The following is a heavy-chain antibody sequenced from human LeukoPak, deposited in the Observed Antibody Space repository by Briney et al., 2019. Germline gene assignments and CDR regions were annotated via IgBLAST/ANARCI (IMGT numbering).Heavy chain of an antibody. CDR1: GXXFSSYG. CDR3: ARDQNEGYGDYFYYFDY. CDR2: IWYDGSNK. D-gene: IGHD4-17*01. V-gene: IGHV3-33*01. Sequence: GGSLRLSCAASGXXFSSYGMHWVXXAPGXXXXXXAVIWYDGSNKYYVDSVKGRFTISRDNSKNTLYMKMNSLRAEDTAVYYCARDQNEGYGDYFYYFDYWGQGTLVTVSS. J-gene: IGHJ4*02.